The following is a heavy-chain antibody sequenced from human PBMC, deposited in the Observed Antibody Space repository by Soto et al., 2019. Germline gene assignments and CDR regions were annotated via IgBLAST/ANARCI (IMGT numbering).Heavy chain of an antibody. CDR2: ISGSGGST. CDR1: GFTFSSYA. J-gene: IGHJ2*01. Sequence: HPGGSLRLSCAASGFTFSSYAMSWVRQAPGKGLQWVSAISGSGGSTYYADSVKGRFTISRDNSKNTMYLQMNSLRAEDTAVYYCAKEGDYVIWYFDLWGRGTLVTVSS. CDR3: AKEGDYVIWYFDL. V-gene: IGHV3-23*01. D-gene: IGHD4-17*01.